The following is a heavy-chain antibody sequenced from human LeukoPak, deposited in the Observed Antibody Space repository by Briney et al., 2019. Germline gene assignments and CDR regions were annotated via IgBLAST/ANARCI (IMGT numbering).Heavy chain of an antibody. J-gene: IGHJ3*01. Sequence: PGGSLRLSCAASGFTFSSYGMHWVRQAPGKGLEWVSYISSSSSTIYYADSVKGRFTISRDNAKNSLYLQMNSLRAEDTAVYYCAKDAYYYDSSGYLTWGQGTMVTVSS. CDR2: ISSSSSTI. CDR3: AKDAYYYDSSGYLT. V-gene: IGHV3-48*01. D-gene: IGHD3-22*01. CDR1: GFTFSSYG.